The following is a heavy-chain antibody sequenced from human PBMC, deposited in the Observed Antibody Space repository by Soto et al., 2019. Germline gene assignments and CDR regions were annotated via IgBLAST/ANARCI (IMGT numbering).Heavy chain of an antibody. D-gene: IGHD6-19*01. CDR2: IYYSGST. J-gene: IGHJ4*02. V-gene: IGHV4-39*01. Sequence: PETLSLTCTVSGGSISSSSYYWGWIRQPPGKGLEWIGCIYYSGSTYYNPSLKSRVTISVDTSKNQFSLKLSSVTAADTAVYYCARRGSGWIDYWGQGTLVTVSS. CDR1: GGSISSSSYY. CDR3: ARRGSGWIDY.